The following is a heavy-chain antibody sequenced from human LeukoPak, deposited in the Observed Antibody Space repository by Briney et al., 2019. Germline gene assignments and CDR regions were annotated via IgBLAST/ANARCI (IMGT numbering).Heavy chain of an antibody. CDR3: ARPRTHDSSAYYHY. CDR1: GYSFTYW. D-gene: IGHD3-22*01. CDR2: IYPGDSDT. Sequence: GESLKISCKGSGYSFTYWIGWVRQMPGKGLEWMGIIYPGDSDTRYSPSFQGQVTISADKSISTAYLQWSSLKASDTAMYYCARPRTHDSSAYYHYWGQGTLVTVSS. V-gene: IGHV5-51*01. J-gene: IGHJ4*02.